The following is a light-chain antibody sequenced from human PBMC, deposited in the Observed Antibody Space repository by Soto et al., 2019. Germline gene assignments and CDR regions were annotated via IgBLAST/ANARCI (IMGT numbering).Light chain of an antibody. CDR2: AAS. V-gene: IGKV1-9*01. CDR1: QGISSF. CDR3: QQFNSYPIT. J-gene: IGKJ5*01. Sequence: DIQLTQTPSFLSASVGDRVTITCRASQGISSFLAWFQQKAGKAPKLLIYAASTLQRGVPSRFSGSGSGTEFTLTIGGLQPDDFATYYCQQFNSYPITFGQGTRLEIK.